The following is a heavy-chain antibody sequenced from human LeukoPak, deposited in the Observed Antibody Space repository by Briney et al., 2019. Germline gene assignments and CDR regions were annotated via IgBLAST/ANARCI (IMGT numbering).Heavy chain of an antibody. CDR1: GDSINSGENY. D-gene: IGHD2-15*01. Sequence: SQTLSLTCTVSGDSINSGENYWSWIRQPPGKGLEWIGHIYHSGTTYYNPSVKSRMTISVDTSKNQFSLNLRSVTAVDTAVYYCARVQYCSGGSCHNLRLFDQWGQGTLVTVSS. CDR3: ARVQYCSGGSCHNLRLFDQ. V-gene: IGHV4-30-4*08. J-gene: IGHJ4*02. CDR2: IYHSGTT.